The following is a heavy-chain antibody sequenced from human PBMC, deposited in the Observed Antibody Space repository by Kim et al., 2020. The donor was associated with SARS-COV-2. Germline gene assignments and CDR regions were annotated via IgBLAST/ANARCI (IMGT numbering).Heavy chain of an antibody. CDR3: ESFFGRVESPLRYFDWLMGSYYYGMDV. Sequence: GGSLRLSCAASGFTFSSYWMSWVRQAPGKGLEWVANIKQDGSEKYYVDSVKGRFTISRDNAKNSLYLQMNSLRAEDTAVYYCESFFGRVESPLRYFDWLMGSYYYGMDVWGQGTTVTVSS. D-gene: IGHD3-9*01. J-gene: IGHJ6*02. CDR2: IKQDGSEK. V-gene: IGHV3-7*01. CDR1: GFTFSSYW.